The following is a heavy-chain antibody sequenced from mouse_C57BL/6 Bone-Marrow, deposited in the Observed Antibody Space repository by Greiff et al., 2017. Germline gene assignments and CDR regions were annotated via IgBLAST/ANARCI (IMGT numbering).Heavy chain of an antibody. CDR3: ARHEDYAMDY. CDR2: IWSDGST. CDR1: GFSLTSYG. J-gene: IGHJ4*01. V-gene: IGHV2-6-1*01. Sequence: VKLMESGPGLVAPSQSLSITCTVSGFSLTSYGVHWVRQPPGKGLEWLVVIWSDGSTTYNSALKSRLSLSKDNSKSQVFVKMNSLQTDDTAMYYCARHEDYAMDYWGQGNSVTVSS.